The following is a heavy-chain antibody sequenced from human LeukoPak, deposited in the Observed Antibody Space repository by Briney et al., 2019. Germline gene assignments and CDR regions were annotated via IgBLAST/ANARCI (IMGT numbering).Heavy chain of an antibody. V-gene: IGHV3-7*03. Sequence: GGSLRLSCAASGFTFSSYWMSWVRQAPGKGLEWVANIKQDGSEKYYVDSVKGRFTISRDNSKNTLYLQMNSLRAEDTAVYYCAICCNPQDAFDIWGQGTMVTVSS. CDR2: IKQDGSEK. D-gene: IGHD2/OR15-2a*01. CDR1: GFTFSSYW. J-gene: IGHJ3*02. CDR3: AICCNPQDAFDI.